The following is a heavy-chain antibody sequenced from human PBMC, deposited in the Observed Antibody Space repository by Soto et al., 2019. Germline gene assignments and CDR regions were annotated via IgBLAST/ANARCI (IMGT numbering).Heavy chain of an antibody. V-gene: IGHV3-23*01. CDR2: ISGSGGST. CDR1: GFTFSSYA. CDR3: AKAPRTILFDY. D-gene: IGHD3-3*01. J-gene: IGHJ4*02. Sequence: EVQLLESGGGLVQPGGSLRLSCAASGFTFSSYAMSWVRQAPGKGLEWVSAISGSGGSTYYADSVKGRFTISTDNPQNSLYLQMNSLRAEDTAVYYCAKAPRTILFDYSGQGTLVTVSS.